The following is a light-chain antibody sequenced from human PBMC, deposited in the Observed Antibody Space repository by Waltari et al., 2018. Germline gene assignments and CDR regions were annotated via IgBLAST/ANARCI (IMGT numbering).Light chain of an antibody. J-gene: IGLJ1*01. V-gene: IGLV2-8*01. Sequence: QSALTQPPSASGSPGQSVTISCTGPASDAGGYGYVSWFQQPPGNAPKLIIFDVSQRPSGVPDRFSGSKSGNTASLTVSGLQAEDEADYYCSSYAGSNNYVFGTGTKVTVL. CDR3: SSYAGSNNYV. CDR1: ASDAGGYGY. CDR2: DVS.